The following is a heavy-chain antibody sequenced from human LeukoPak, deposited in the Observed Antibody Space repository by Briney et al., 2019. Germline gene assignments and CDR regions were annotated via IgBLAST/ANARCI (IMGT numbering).Heavy chain of an antibody. CDR3: ARDAYTTTSNWLDP. V-gene: IGHV3-74*01. CDR2: ITGDGSDI. CDR1: GFTLNKYW. J-gene: IGHJ5*02. Sequence: PGGSLRHSCEASGFTLNKYWMHWVRQAPGKGLVWVSRITGDGSDIAYADSVKGRFTVSRDDAQNTLFLQMTSLRVEDTAIYYCARDAYTTTSNWLDPWGQGTLVTVSS. D-gene: IGHD4-17*01.